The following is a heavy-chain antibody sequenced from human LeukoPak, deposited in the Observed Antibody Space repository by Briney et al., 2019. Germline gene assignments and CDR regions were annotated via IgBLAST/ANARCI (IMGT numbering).Heavy chain of an antibody. CDR1: GGSFSGYY. Sequence: PSETLSLTCAVYGGSFSGYYWSWIRQPPGEGLEWIGEINHSGSTNYNPSLKSRVTISVDTSKNQFSLKLSSVTAADTAVYYCARVYDSSGYPGVDYWGQGTLVTVSS. D-gene: IGHD3-22*01. V-gene: IGHV4-34*01. CDR2: INHSGST. CDR3: ARVYDSSGYPGVDY. J-gene: IGHJ4*02.